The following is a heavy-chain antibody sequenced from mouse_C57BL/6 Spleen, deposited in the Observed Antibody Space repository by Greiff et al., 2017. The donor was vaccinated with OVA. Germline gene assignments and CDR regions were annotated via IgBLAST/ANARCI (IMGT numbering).Heavy chain of an antibody. CDR2: ISSGSSTI. CDR1: GFTFSDYG. Sequence: EVQRVESGGGLVKPGGSLKLSCAASGFTFSDYGMHWVRQAPEKGLEWVAYISSGSSTIYYADTVKGRFTISRDNAKNTLFLQMTSLRSEDTAMYYCARDFITTVVATSYYFDYWGQGTTLTVSS. J-gene: IGHJ2*01. V-gene: IGHV5-17*01. D-gene: IGHD1-1*01. CDR3: ARDFITTVVATSYYFDY.